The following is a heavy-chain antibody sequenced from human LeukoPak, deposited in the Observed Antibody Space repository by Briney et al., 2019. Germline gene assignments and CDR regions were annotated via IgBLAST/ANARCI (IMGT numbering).Heavy chain of an antibody. CDR2: IKSKGDGGTT. CDR1: GFTFTNAW. Sequence: KAGGSLRLSCTAPGFTFTNAWMSWVRQAPGKGLEWVGSIKSKGDGGTTDYAAPVKGRFTMSRDDSKATLYLQMNSLKAEDTAVYYCTTDLGITMIRGVIVYWGQGALVTVSS. CDR3: TTDLGITMIRGVIVY. D-gene: IGHD3-10*01. J-gene: IGHJ4*02. V-gene: IGHV3-15*01.